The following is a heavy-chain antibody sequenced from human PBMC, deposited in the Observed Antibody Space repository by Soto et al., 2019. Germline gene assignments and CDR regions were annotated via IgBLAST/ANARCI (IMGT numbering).Heavy chain of an antibody. Sequence: PGGSLRLSCAASGFTFSSYAMSWVRQAPGKGLEWVSYISSSSSTIYYADPVKGRFTISRDNAKNSLYLQMNSLRDEDTAVYYCARDFPRVYSPSFDYWGQGTQVTVSS. V-gene: IGHV3-48*02. CDR2: ISSSSSTI. CDR1: GFTFSSYA. D-gene: IGHD2-15*01. J-gene: IGHJ4*02. CDR3: ARDFPRVYSPSFDY.